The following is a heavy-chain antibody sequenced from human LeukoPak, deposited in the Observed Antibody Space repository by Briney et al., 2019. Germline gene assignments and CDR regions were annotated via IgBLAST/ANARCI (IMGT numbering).Heavy chain of an antibody. CDR3: ARDPSISSSPLRPTYYSYYGMDV. CDR2: INPSTGDT. D-gene: IGHD6-6*01. V-gene: IGHV1-2*02. J-gene: IGHJ6*02. Sequence: ASVKVSCKTSGYTFIDYYMHCVRQAPGQGLEWMAWINPSTGDTNYAQKFQGRVTMTRDTSIRTVYMELSSLRSDDTAVYYCARDPSISSSPLRPTYYSYYGMDVWGQGTTATVSS. CDR1: GYTFIDYY.